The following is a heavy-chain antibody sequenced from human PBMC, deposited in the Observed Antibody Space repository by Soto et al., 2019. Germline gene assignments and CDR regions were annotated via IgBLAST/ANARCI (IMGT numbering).Heavy chain of an antibody. D-gene: IGHD4-17*01. CDR2: IYYSGST. J-gene: IGHJ4*02. V-gene: IGHV4-59*01. Sequence: QVQLQESGPGLVKPSETLSLTCTVSGGSISSYYWSWIRQPPGKGLEWIGYIYYSGSTNYNPSLKSRVSISIDTSKNQSSLKLSSVTATDTAVYYCVRAYGYYFDYWGQGTLVTVSS. CDR1: GGSISSYY. CDR3: VRAYGYYFDY.